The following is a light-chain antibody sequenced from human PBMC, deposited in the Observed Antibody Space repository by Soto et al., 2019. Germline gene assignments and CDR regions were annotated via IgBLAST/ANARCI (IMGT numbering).Light chain of an antibody. CDR3: SSYTSSSNV. Sequence: QSALTHPASVSGSPGQSITISCTGTSSDVGGYNYVSWYQQHPGKAPKLMIYEVSNRPSGVSNRFSGSKSGNTASLTISGLQAEDEADYYCSSYTSSSNVFGTGTKVTVL. CDR1: SSDVGGYNY. J-gene: IGLJ1*01. V-gene: IGLV2-14*01. CDR2: EVS.